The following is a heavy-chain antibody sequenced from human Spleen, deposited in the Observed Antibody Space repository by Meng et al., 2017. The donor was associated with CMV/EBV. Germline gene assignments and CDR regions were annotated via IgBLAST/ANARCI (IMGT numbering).Heavy chain of an antibody. CDR1: GFTFSSYW. V-gene: IGHV3-74*01. D-gene: IGHD3-16*02. J-gene: IGHJ4*02. CDR3: SILSLSTPSDY. Sequence: GGSLRLSCAASGFTFSSYWMHWVRQAPGKGLVWVSQIDPDGTSITYADSVKGRFTISRDNAKNTVYLQMNTLRAEDTAVYYCSILSLSTPSDYWGRGTLVPSPQ. CDR2: IDPDGTSI.